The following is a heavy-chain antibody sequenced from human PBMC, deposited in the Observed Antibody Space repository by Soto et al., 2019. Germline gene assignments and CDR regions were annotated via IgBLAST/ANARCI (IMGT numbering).Heavy chain of an antibody. J-gene: IGHJ4*02. V-gene: IGHV4-59*01. D-gene: IGHD3-10*01. CDR3: AKWGSGSGFDY. Sequence: QVQLQESGPGLVKPSETLSLTCTVSGGSISPYYWGWIRQSPGKGLELIGYIYYSGSTNYNPSLKSRVTTSVDTSKNQFSLRLNSVTAADTAVYYCAKWGSGSGFDYWGQGTLVTVSS. CDR2: IYYSGST. CDR1: GGSISPYY.